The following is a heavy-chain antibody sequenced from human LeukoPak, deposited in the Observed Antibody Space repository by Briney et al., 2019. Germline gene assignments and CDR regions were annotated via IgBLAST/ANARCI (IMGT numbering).Heavy chain of an antibody. J-gene: IGHJ5*02. CDR1: GYSFTSYW. V-gene: IGHV5-51*01. Sequence: GESLKISCKGSGYSFTSYWIGWVRQMPGKGLEWMGIIYPGDSDTRYSPSFQGQVTISADKSISTAYLQWSSLKASDTAMYYCARLGYYDSSAPAYGWFDPWGQGTLVTVSS. D-gene: IGHD3-22*01. CDR3: ARLGYYDSSAPAYGWFDP. CDR2: IYPGDSDT.